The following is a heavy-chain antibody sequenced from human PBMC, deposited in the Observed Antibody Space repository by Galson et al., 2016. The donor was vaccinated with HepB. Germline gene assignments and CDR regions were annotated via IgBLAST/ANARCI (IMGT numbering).Heavy chain of an antibody. V-gene: IGHV3-48*02. CDR2: ISSSSTI. CDR1: GITFSSYS. Sequence: SLRLSCAASGITFSSYSMSWVRQAPGKGLEWVSYISSSSTIYYADSVKGRFTISRDNAKNSLYLQMNSLRDEDTAVYYCSRAGRGYSYSGGFDYWGQGTLVTVSS. CDR3: SRAGRGYSYSGGFDY. J-gene: IGHJ4*02. D-gene: IGHD5-18*01.